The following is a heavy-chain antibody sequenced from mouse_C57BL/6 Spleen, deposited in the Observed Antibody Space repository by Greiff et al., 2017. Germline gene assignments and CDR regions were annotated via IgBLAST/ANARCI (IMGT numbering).Heavy chain of an antibody. Sequence: QVQLQQPGAELVRPGTSVKVSCKASGYAFTNYLIEWVKQRPGQGLEWIGVINPGSGGTNYNEKFKGKATLTADKSSSTAYMQLSSLTSEDSAVYFCARSGEYYAMDYWGQGTSVTVSS. CDR2: INPGSGGT. J-gene: IGHJ4*01. CDR1: GYAFTNYL. D-gene: IGHD3-1*01. V-gene: IGHV1-54*01. CDR3: ARSGEYYAMDY.